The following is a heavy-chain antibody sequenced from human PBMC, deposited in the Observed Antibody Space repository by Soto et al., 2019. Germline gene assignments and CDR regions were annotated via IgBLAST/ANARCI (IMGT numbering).Heavy chain of an antibody. CDR1: GDTFSSFA. V-gene: IGHV1-69*01. CDR3: TRAPLHETDTTLDYYFEY. D-gene: IGHD5-18*01. J-gene: IGHJ4*02. Sequence: QVKLVQSAAEVKKPGSSVRVSCQGSGDTFSSFAISWLRQAPGQGLEWVGGFIPAFGTAKYPQKFQGRVTISADAASTTAYMELRSLRSDDTAVYFCTRAPLHETDTTLDYYFEYWGQGTLVSVST. CDR2: FIPAFGTA.